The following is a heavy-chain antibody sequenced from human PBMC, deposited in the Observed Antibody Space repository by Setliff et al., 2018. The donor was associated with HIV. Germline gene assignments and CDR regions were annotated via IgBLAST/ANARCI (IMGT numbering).Heavy chain of an antibody. CDR1: GESFSAYS. D-gene: IGHD3-10*01. Sequence: PSETLSLTCAVYGESFSAYSWTWIRQPPGKGLEWIGEINHSGSTNYNPSLKSRVTISVDTSKNQFSLKLSSVTAADTAVYYCARVVRGVIMYYLDYWGQGTLVTVSS. J-gene: IGHJ4*02. V-gene: IGHV4-34*01. CDR3: ARVVRGVIMYYLDY. CDR2: INHSGST.